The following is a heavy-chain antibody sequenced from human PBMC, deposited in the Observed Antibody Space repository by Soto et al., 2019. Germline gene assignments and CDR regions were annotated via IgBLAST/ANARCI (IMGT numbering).Heavy chain of an antibody. J-gene: IGHJ6*03. Sequence: GGSLRLSCAAFGFTFSSYWMSWVRQAPGKGLEWVANIKQDGSEKYYVDSVKGRFTISRDNAKNSLYLQMNSLRAEDTAVYYCARSPWGYTDYYYYYMDVWGKGTTVTVSS. CDR1: GFTFSSYW. D-gene: IGHD3-16*02. V-gene: IGHV3-7*01. CDR2: IKQDGSEK. CDR3: ARSPWGYTDYYYYYMDV.